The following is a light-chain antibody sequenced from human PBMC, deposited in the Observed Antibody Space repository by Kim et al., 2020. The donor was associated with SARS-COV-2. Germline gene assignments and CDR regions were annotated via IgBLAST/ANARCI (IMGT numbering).Light chain of an antibody. J-gene: IGLJ2*01. CDR3: QAWDSSTVV. CDR1: KLGDKY. V-gene: IGLV3-1*01. Sequence: SVTPEQTASITCSGDKLGDKYTCWYQQKPGKSPVLVIYQDNKRPSGIPERFSGSNSGNTATLTISGTQAMDEADYFCQAWDSSTVVFGGGTQLTVL. CDR2: QDN.